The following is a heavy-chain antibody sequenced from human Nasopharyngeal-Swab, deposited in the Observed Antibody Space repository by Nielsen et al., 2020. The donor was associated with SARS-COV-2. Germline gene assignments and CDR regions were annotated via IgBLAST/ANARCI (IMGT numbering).Heavy chain of an antibody. Sequence: GGSLRLSCAASGFTFHDFAMHWVRQAPGKGLEWVSLLTSDGDTTLYADSVKGRFTISRDNSRNSLYLQMNSLRLEDTAFYYCAKPTIFGAEIDYWGQGTLVTVSS. V-gene: IGHV3-43D*03. CDR3: AKPTIFGAEIDY. J-gene: IGHJ4*02. CDR2: LTSDGDTT. CDR1: GFTFHDFA. D-gene: IGHD3-3*01.